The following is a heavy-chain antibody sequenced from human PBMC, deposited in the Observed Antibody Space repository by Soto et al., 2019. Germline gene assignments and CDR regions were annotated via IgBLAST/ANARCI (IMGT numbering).Heavy chain of an antibody. CDR1: GFTFSSYG. CDR3: AKETYSGPLDY. D-gene: IGHD2-15*01. Sequence: QVQLVESGGCVVQPGRSLRLSCAASGFTFSSYGMHWVRQAPGKGLEWVAVISYDGSNKYYADSVKGRLTISRDNSKKTLYLQMNSLRAVDTAEYYCAKETYSGPLDYWGQGTLVTVSS. CDR2: ISYDGSNK. V-gene: IGHV3-30*18. J-gene: IGHJ4*02.